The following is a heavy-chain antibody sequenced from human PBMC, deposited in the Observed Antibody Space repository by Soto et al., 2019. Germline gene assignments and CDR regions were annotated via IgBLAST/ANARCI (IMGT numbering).Heavy chain of an antibody. CDR3: ARDKEDGYRDY. Sequence: GGSLRLSCAASGFTFSSYGMHWVRQAPGKGLEWVAVIWYDGSNKYYADSVKGRFTISRDNSKNTLYLQMNSLRAEDTAVYYCARDKEDGYRDYWGQGTLVTVSS. J-gene: IGHJ4*02. D-gene: IGHD5-12*01. CDR1: GFTFSSYG. V-gene: IGHV3-33*01. CDR2: IWYDGSNK.